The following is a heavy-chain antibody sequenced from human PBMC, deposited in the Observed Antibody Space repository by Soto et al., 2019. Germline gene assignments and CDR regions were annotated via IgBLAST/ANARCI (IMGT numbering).Heavy chain of an antibody. CDR1: GGSISSPNFY. CDR3: AREDRPSYWYFDL. CDR2: IYYNGTT. Sequence: PSETLSLTCTVSGGSISSPNFYWSWIRQHPGKGLEWIGHIYYNGTTYYNPTLKSRVSISVDTSKNQFSLKLISVTASDTAVYYCAREDRPSYWYFDLWGRGTLVTVSS. J-gene: IGHJ2*01. D-gene: IGHD2-15*01. V-gene: IGHV4-30-4*08.